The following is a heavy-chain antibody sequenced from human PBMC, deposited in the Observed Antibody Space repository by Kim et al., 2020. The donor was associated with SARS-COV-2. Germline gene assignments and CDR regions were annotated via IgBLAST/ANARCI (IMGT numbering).Heavy chain of an antibody. CDR2: IYYSGST. CDR3: ARGAVGSSSFSYYYYYMDV. CDR1: GGSISSSSYY. V-gene: IGHV4-39*01. J-gene: IGHJ6*03. D-gene: IGHD6-6*01. Sequence: SETLSLTCTVSGGSISSSSYYWGWIRQPPGKGLEWIGSIYYSGSTYYNPSLKSRVTISVDTSKNQFSLKLSSVTAADTAVYYCARGAVGSSSFSYYYYYMDVWGKGTTVTVSS.